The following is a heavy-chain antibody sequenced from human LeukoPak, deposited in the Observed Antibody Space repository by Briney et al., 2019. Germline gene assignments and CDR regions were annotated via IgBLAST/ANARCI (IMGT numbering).Heavy chain of an antibody. Sequence: SETLSLTCTVSGASVTSYYWNWIRQPPGKGLEWIGYILYSGTTKYNPSLNSRVTMSLDTSKNQFSLELSSVTAGDTAVYYWARRMIARGLGQENWFDPWGQGILVTVSS. V-gene: IGHV4-59*02. D-gene: IGHD3-22*01. CDR2: ILYSGTT. J-gene: IGHJ5*02. CDR3: ARRMIARGLGQENWFDP. CDR1: GASVTSYY.